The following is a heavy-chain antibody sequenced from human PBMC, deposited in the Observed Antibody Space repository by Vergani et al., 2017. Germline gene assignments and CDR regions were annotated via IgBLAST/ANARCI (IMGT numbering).Heavy chain of an antibody. V-gene: IGHV3-9*01. D-gene: IGHD3-16*01. CDR3: VKDNDYDADGPFVL. CDR2: IDRNYGVK. Sequence: VEAGGGLVQPGGSLRLSCTASGFTFQAFAFHWVRQVSGRGLEWVSGIDRNYGVKNGNSFEGRFSISRDNAKKAVFLQMNNLRHEDTALYFCVKDNDYDADGPFVLWGRGTLITVSS. J-gene: IGHJ2*01. CDR1: GFTFQAFA.